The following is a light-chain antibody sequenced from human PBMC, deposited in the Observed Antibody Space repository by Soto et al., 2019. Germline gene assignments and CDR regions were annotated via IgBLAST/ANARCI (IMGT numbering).Light chain of an antibody. J-gene: IGKJ1*01. CDR3: QQYNNWRGT. V-gene: IGKV3-15*01. Sequence: EIVMTQSPATLSVSPGERATLSCRASQSVSSNLAWYQQKPGQAPRLLIYGASTRATGIPARFSGSGSGTEFTLTISSLQPEDFAVYYCQQYNNWRGTFGQGTKVEIK. CDR2: GAS. CDR1: QSVSSN.